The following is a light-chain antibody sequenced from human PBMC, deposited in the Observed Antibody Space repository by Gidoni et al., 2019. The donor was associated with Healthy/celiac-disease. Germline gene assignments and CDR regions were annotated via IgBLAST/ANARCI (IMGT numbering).Light chain of an antibody. V-gene: IGLV2-14*01. CDR1: RSYVGGYNY. CDR2: EVS. CDR3: SSYTSSSTWV. Sequence: QSALTQPASVSGSPGQSITISCPGTRSYVGGYNYVSWYQQHPGKAPKLMIYEVSNRPSGVSNRFSGSKSGNTASLTISGLQAEDEADYYCSSYTSSSTWVFGGGTKLTVL. J-gene: IGLJ3*02.